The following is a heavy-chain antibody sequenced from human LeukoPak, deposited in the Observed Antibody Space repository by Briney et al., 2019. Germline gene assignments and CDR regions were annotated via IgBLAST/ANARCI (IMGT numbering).Heavy chain of an antibody. V-gene: IGHV3-30-3*01. CDR3: AKGSRDFWSGYHIRYHFDY. Sequence: GGSLRLSCAASGFTFSSYAVHWVRQAPGRGLEWVAVISYDGSNKYYADSVKGRFSISRDNSKNTLYLQMNSLRAEDTAVYYCAKGSRDFWSGYHIRYHFDYWGQGTLVTVSS. D-gene: IGHD3-3*01. CDR1: GFTFSSYA. CDR2: ISYDGSNK. J-gene: IGHJ4*02.